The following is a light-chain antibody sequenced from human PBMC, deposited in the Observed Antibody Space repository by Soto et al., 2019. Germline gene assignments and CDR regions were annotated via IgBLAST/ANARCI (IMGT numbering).Light chain of an antibody. Sequence: EIVMTQSPATLSASPGETVTLSCRASQSVRSNFAWYQQKPGQAPRLLIYDASTMATGIPARFSGSGSGTEFTLTIKSLQSEDFESYFCQQYNHWPPYTFGQGTKLEMK. CDR2: DAS. J-gene: IGKJ2*01. V-gene: IGKV3-15*01. CDR3: QQYNHWPPYT. CDR1: QSVRSN.